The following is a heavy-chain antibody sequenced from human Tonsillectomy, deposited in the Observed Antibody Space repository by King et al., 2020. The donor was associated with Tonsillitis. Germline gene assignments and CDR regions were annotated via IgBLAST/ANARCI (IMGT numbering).Heavy chain of an antibody. CDR2: IYPADSDT. CDR3: ARSKVMITFGGVPDAFDI. V-gene: IGHV5-51*03. D-gene: IGHD3-16*01. CDR1: GYRFTTYW. Sequence: QLVQSGAEVKKPGESLKISCQGSGYRFTTYWIGWVRQMPGKGLEWMGIIYPADSDTKYSPSFQGQVTISVDKSISTAYLQWSSLKASDTAMYYCARSKVMITFGGVPDAFDIWGQGTMVTVSS. J-gene: IGHJ3*02.